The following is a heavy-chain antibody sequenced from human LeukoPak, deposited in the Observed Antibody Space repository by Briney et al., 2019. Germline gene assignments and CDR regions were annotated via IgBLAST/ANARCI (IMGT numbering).Heavy chain of an antibody. V-gene: IGHV3-7*03. D-gene: IGHD6-19*01. J-gene: IGHJ4*02. CDR1: GFTFSSYW. CDR2: IKQDGSER. CDR3: ATGAGCGY. Sequence: GGSLRLSCAASGFTFSSYWMTWVRQAPGKGLEWVANIKQDGSERNYVDSVKGRFTISRENAKNSLYLQMNTLRDEDTAVYYCATGAGCGYWGQGTLVTVSS.